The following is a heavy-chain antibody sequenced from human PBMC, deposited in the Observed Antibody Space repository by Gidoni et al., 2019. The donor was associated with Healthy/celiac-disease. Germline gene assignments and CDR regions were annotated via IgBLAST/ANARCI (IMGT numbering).Heavy chain of an antibody. Sequence: EVQLVESGGGLVKPGGSLRLSCAASGFTFSSYSMNWVRQAPGKGLDGVPSISSSSSYIYYADSVKGRFTISRDNAKNSLYLQMNSLRAEDTAVYYCARDGPWGYNWNDVSYYYYGMDVWGQGTTVTVSS. D-gene: IGHD1-20*01. J-gene: IGHJ6*02. CDR3: ARDGPWGYNWNDVSYYYYGMDV. CDR2: ISSSSSYI. CDR1: GFTFSSYS. V-gene: IGHV3-21*01.